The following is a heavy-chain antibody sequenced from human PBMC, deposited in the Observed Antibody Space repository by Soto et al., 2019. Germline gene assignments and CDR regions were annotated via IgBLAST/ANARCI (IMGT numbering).Heavy chain of an antibody. J-gene: IGHJ4*02. CDR1: GYRFTDYW. CDR3: ATWPSTKVPGPSLFDC. CDR2: ISPGNSAT. D-gene: IGHD2-2*01. V-gene: IGHV5-51*01. Sequence: GESLKISCEASGYRFTDYWIGWVRQMPGQGLEWMGLISPGNSATKYSPSFQGQITISADKSISTAFLQWSSLKVSDTAIYYCATWPSTKVPGPSLFDCWGQGTLVTVSS.